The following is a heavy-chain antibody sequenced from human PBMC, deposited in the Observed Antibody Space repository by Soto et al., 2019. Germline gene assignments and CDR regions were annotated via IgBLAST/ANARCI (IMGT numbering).Heavy chain of an antibody. CDR2: IYYSGST. V-gene: IGHV4-30-4*01. D-gene: IGHD2-21*01. J-gene: IGHJ3*02. CDR1: GGSIRGGDDY. CDR3: ARWPLLWAQGAFDI. Sequence: QVQLQESGPGLVQPSQTLSLTCTVSGGSIRGGDDYWSWIRQPPGKGLEWIGYIYYSGSTYYNPSLKSRVTISVDTSKTQFSLKLSSVTAADTAVYYCARWPLLWAQGAFDIWGQGTMVTVSS.